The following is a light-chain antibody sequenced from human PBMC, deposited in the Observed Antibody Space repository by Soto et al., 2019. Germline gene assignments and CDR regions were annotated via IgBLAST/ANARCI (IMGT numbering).Light chain of an antibody. CDR3: AAWDVSLVV. CDR1: SSNIGTNT. Sequence: QSVLTQPTSASGTPGQRVTISCSGSSSNIGTNTVIWYQQLPGAAPKLLIYSDNQRPSGVPDRFSGSKSGTSASLAISGLQSEDEADYYCAAWDVSLVVFGGGTKLNVL. J-gene: IGLJ2*01. V-gene: IGLV1-44*01. CDR2: SDN.